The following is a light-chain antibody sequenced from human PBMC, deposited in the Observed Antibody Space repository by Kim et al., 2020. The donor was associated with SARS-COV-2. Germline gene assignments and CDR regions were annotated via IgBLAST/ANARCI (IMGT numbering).Light chain of an antibody. CDR1: NIGSKS. V-gene: IGLV3-21*04. CDR2: YDG. Sequence: PGKTARITCGGANIGSKSVHWCQQKPGQAPVLVISYDGNRPSGIPERFSGSNAGNTATLTISRVEAGDEADYYCQVWDSTIDHRVVFGGGTKLTVL. J-gene: IGLJ3*02. CDR3: QVWDSTIDHRVV.